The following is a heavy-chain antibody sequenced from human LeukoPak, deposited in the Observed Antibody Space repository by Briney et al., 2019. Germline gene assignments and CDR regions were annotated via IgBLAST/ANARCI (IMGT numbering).Heavy chain of an antibody. D-gene: IGHD3-3*01. CDR2: LTGNSNNP. CDR3: AKCAITAEGGSGWCNWFDT. J-gene: IGHJ5*02. V-gene: IGHV3-23*01. Sequence: GGSLRLSCRASGFTFSNYAMNWVRQTPGKGLEWVSSLTGNSNNPNYADSVKGRFTISRDNSKNTLYLQMNSLRAEDTALYSCAKCAITAEGGSGWCNWFDTCGQGTLVIVSS. CDR1: GFTFSNYA.